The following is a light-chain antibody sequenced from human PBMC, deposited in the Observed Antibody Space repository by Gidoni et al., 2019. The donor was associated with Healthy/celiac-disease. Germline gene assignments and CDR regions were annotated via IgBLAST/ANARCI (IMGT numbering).Light chain of an antibody. CDR2: AAS. CDR3: LQDYNYPFT. J-gene: IGKJ3*01. Sequence: ALQMIQSPSSLSASVGDRVTITCRASQGIRNDLGWYQQKPGKAPKLLIYAASSLQSGVPSRFSGSGSGTDFTLTISSLQPEDFATYYCLQDYNYPFTFGPGTKVDIK. CDR1: QGIRND. V-gene: IGKV1-6*01.